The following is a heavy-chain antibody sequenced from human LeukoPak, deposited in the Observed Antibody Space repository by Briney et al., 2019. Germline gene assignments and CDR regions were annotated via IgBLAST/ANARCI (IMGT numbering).Heavy chain of an antibody. J-gene: IGHJ4*02. Sequence: GGSLRLSCAASGFTFSSYAMSWVRQAPGRGLEWVFGISGSGRSTYYADSVKGRFTISRDNSKNTVYLQMNSLRAEDTAVYYCAKDRDDMGPYYLEYWGQGTLVTVSS. CDR2: ISGSGRST. CDR1: GFTFSSYA. CDR3: AKDRDDMGPYYLEY. D-gene: IGHD3-9*01. V-gene: IGHV3-23*01.